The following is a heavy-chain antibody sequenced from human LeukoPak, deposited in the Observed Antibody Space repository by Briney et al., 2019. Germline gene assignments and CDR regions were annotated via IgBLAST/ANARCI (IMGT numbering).Heavy chain of an antibody. Sequence: ASVKVSCKASGYTFTSYGISWVRQAPGQGLEWMGWISAYNGNTNYAQKLQGRVTMTTDTSTSTAYMELRSLRSDDTAVYYCARDRLDDILTGYYRYWGQGTLVTVSS. CDR3: ARDRLDDILTGYYRY. V-gene: IGHV1-18*01. CDR2: ISAYNGNT. D-gene: IGHD3-9*01. CDR1: GYTFTSYG. J-gene: IGHJ4*02.